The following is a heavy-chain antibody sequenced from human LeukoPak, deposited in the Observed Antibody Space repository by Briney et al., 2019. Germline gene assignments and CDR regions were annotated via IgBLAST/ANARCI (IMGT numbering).Heavy chain of an antibody. D-gene: IGHD5-12*01. CDR1: GFTITNYW. Sequence: PGGSLRLSCVGSGFTITNYWMHWVRQAPGTGLVWVSRIHPDGSITTYADSVKGRFTISRDNAKNTLYLQLNSLRAEDTAVYYCAPQQAYSPYNWFDPWGQGTLVTVSS. V-gene: IGHV3-74*03. CDR3: APQQAYSPYNWFDP. CDR2: IHPDGSIT. J-gene: IGHJ5*02.